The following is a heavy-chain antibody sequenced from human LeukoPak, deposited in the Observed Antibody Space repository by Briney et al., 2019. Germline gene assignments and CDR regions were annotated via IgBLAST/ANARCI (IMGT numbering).Heavy chain of an antibody. J-gene: IGHJ6*02. V-gene: IGHV1-69*13. D-gene: IGHD3-22*01. CDR1: GGTFSSYA. Sequence: SVKVSCKASGGTFSSYAISWVRQAPGQGLEWMGGIIPIFGTADYAQKFQGRVTITADESTSTAYMELSSLRSEDTAVYYCARAPTRYYYDSSGYHYGMDVWGQGTTVTVSS. CDR2: IIPIFGTA. CDR3: ARAPTRYYYDSSGYHYGMDV.